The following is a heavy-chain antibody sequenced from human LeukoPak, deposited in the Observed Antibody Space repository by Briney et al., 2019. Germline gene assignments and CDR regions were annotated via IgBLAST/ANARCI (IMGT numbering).Heavy chain of an antibody. CDR2: IYTDNNT. D-gene: IGHD2-15*01. Sequence: PGGSLRLSCAASGFTVSSNYMSWVRQAPGKGLEWVSIIYTDNNTYYADSMKGQLTISRDKSKNTLYLQMNTLRAEDTAVYYCAKAPDGGNYFDYWGQGTLVTVSS. CDR3: AKAPDGGNYFDY. CDR1: GFTVSSNY. J-gene: IGHJ4*02. V-gene: IGHV3-53*01.